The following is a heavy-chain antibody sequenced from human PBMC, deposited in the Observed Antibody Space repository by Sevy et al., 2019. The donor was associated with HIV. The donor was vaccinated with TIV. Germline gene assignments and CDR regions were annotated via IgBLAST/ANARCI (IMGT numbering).Heavy chain of an antibody. CDR1: GFTVSSNY. D-gene: IGHD3-10*01. J-gene: IGHJ5*02. V-gene: IGHV3-53*01. Sequence: GGSLRLSCAASGFTVSSNYMSWVRQAPGKGLEWVSVIYSGDSTYYADSVKGRFTIYRDNSKNTLYLQMNSLRAEDTAVYYCAKVLLWFGESWFDPWGQGTLVTVSS. CDR3: AKVLLWFGESWFDP. CDR2: IYSGDST.